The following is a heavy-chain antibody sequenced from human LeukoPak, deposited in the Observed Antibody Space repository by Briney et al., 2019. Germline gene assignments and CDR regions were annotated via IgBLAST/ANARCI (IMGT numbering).Heavy chain of an antibody. CDR3: AKDAQRGFGYSNSLEY. J-gene: IGHJ4*02. V-gene: IGHV3-33*06. D-gene: IGHD4-11*01. CDR2: IWSDGSNK. Sequence: GGSLRLSCAASGFTFSHYGFHWVRQAPGKGLEWVAVIWSDGSNKYYGDSVKGRFIIYRDDSQNTVYLQMNSLRAEDTAVYYCAKDAQRGFGYSNSLEYWGQGSLVTVSS. CDR1: GFTFSHYG.